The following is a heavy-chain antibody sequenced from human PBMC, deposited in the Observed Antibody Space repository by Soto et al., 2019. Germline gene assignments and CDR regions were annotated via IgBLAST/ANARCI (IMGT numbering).Heavy chain of an antibody. CDR3: ARVVKGTAMVTGYYYGMDV. CDR2: ISSSGSTI. J-gene: IGHJ6*02. V-gene: IGHV3-48*03. CDR1: GFTFSSYE. D-gene: IGHD5-18*01. Sequence: EVQLVESGGGLVQPGGSLRLSCAASGFTFSSYEMNWVRQAPGKGLEWVSYISSSGSTIYYADSVKGRFTISRDNAKNSLYLPMNSLRAEDTAVYYCARVVKGTAMVTGYYYGMDVWGQGTTVTVSS.